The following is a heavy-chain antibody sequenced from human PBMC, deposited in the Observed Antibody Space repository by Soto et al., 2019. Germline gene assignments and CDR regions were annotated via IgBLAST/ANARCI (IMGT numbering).Heavy chain of an antibody. CDR2: VSHDGRNT. CDR3: AKGGRQWLVTSDFDY. D-gene: IGHD6-19*01. J-gene: IGHJ4*02. Sequence: VQLVESGGGVVQPGRSLRLSCAASGFTFSDYAMHWVRQAPGKGLEWVAVVSHDGRNTHYADSVKGRFTISRDRSKNTVSLEMTGLSAEDTAVYYSAKGGRQWLVTSDFDYWGQGAVVSVPS. CDR1: GFTFSDYA. V-gene: IGHV3-30*18.